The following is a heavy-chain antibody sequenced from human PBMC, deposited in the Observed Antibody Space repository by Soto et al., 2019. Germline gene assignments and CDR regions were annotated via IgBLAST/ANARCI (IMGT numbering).Heavy chain of an antibody. D-gene: IGHD3-22*01. V-gene: IGHV4-34*01. CDR1: GGSFSGYY. J-gene: IGHJ6*02. CDR2: INHSGST. CDR3: ARGGRDSSNHYRPHYYYGMDV. Sequence: SETLSLTSAVYGGSFSGYYWIWIRQPPGKGLEWIGEINHSGSTNYNPSLKSRVTISVDTSKNQFSLKLSSVTAADTAVYYCARGGRDSSNHYRPHYYYGMDVWGQGTTVTVSS.